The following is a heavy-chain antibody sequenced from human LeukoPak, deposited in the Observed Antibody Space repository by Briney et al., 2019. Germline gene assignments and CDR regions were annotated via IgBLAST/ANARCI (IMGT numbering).Heavy chain of an antibody. J-gene: IGHJ4*02. CDR2: IYTSGST. D-gene: IGHD3-3*01. V-gene: IGHV4-4*09. CDR1: GASISSYY. Sequence: PSETLSLTCTVCGASISSYYWRWIRQPPGKGMEWIGYIYTSGSTNYNPSLKIRVTISVDTSKNQFSLKLSSVTAADTAVYYCARTDFWSGYYDYWGQGTLVTVSS. CDR3: ARTDFWSGYYDY.